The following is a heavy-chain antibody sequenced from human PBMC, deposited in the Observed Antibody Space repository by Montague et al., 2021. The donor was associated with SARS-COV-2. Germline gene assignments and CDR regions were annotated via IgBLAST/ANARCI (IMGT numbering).Heavy chain of an antibody. D-gene: IGHD2-15*01. Sequence: TLSLTCTVSGGSISSGGYYWSWLRQHPGKGLEWIGYIYYSGSTYYNPSLKSQVTISVDTSKNQFSLKLSSVTAADTAVYYCARVLGGYCSGGSCCRGGYFDLWGRGTLVTVSS. CDR2: IYYSGST. J-gene: IGHJ2*01. CDR3: ARVLGGYCSGGSCCRGGYFDL. V-gene: IGHV4-31*01. CDR1: GGSISSGGYY.